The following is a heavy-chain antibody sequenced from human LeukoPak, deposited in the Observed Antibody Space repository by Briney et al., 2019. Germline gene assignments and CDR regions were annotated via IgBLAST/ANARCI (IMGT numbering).Heavy chain of an antibody. CDR3: ARRGYNDYETAFDY. V-gene: IGHV4-39*01. Sequence: PSETLSLTCTVSGGSISGSSYYWGWIRQPPGKGLEWIGNIYYSGTTYYNPSLKSRVTISVDTSKNQFSLKLSSVTATDTAVYYFARRGYNDYETAFDYWGQGTLVTVSS. CDR1: GGSISGSSYY. D-gene: IGHD5-12*01. CDR2: IYYSGTT. J-gene: IGHJ4*02.